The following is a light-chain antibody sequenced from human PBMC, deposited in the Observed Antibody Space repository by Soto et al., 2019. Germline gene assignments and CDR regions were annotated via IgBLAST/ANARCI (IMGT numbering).Light chain of an antibody. CDR1: SNDVGGYNY. CDR3: SSYTXXTXXCV. CDR2: DVT. V-gene: IGLV2-14*01. J-gene: IGLJ1*01. Sequence: QSALTQPASVSGSPGQSITISCTGTSNDVGGYNYVSWYQQYPGKAPKLIIYDVTNRPSGVSTRFSGSKSGNRASLTISGLQAEDEADYYCSSYTXXTXXCVFGXGT.